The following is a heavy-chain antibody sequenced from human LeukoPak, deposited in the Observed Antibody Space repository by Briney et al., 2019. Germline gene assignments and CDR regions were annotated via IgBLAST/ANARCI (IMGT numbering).Heavy chain of an antibody. CDR3: ARDLSSSWYPQYFQH. J-gene: IGHJ1*01. Sequence: ASVKVSCKASGGTFSSYAISWVRQAPGQGLEWMGGIIPIFGTANYAQKFQGRVTITADESTSTAYMELSSLRSEDTAVYYCARDLSSSWYPQYFQHWGQGTLVTVSS. CDR1: GGTFSSYA. V-gene: IGHV1-69*13. D-gene: IGHD6-13*01. CDR2: IIPIFGTA.